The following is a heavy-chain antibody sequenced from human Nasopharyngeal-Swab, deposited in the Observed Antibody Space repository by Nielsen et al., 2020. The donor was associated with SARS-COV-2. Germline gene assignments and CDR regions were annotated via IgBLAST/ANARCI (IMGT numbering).Heavy chain of an antibody. D-gene: IGHD3-22*01. V-gene: IGHV3-23*01. J-gene: IGHJ4*02. CDR3: GKSIYDSSGHTIDY. CDR2: ISGSGGTT. CDR1: GFASSDYY. Sequence: GGSLRLPCAASGFASSDYYMKWVRQAPGKGQEWVSGISGSGGTTYYADPVKGRSSISRDNSKNTVYLQMNSLRAEDTAVYYCGKSIYDSSGHTIDYWGQGTLVTVSS.